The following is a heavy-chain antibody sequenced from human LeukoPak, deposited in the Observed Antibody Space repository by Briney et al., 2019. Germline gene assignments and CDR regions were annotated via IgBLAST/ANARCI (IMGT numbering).Heavy chain of an antibody. J-gene: IGHJ4*02. CDR3: ATIKRGNIYGYFDF. CDR1: DVSISSHY. V-gene: IGHV4-59*11. CDR2: MRDTVNT. Sequence: PSETLSLTCSVSDVSISSHYWSWLRQPPGKGLEWIAYMRDTVNTKDNPSFKSRLTLSADTSKNQFSLRLSSVTAADSAVYYCATIKRGNIYGYFDFRGQGILVTVSS. D-gene: IGHD5-18*01.